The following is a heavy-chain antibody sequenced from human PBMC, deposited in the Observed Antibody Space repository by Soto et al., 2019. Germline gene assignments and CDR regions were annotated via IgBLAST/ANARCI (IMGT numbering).Heavy chain of an antibody. CDR2: IYYSGST. CDR1: GGSISSYY. J-gene: IGHJ6*02. Sequence: SETLSLTCTVSGGSISSYYWSWIRQPPGKGLEWIGYIYYSGSTNYNPSLKSRVTISVDTSKNQFSLKLSSVTAADTAVYYCARVSVPGDYYYYGMDVWGQGTTVTVSS. V-gene: IGHV4-59*01. CDR3: ARVSVPGDYYYYGMDV. D-gene: IGHD3-10*01.